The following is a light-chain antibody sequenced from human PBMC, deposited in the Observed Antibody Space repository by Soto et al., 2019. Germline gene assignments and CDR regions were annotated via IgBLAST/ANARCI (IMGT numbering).Light chain of an antibody. Sequence: EIVLTQAPGTLSLSPGERATLSCRASQSFSSSYLAGYQQKPGQAPRLLIYGASTRATGIPDRFSGSGAGTDFTLTISRLEPEDFAVYYCQQYGNSPLTYGGGTKVQIK. J-gene: IGKJ4*02. V-gene: IGKV3-20*01. CDR2: GAS. CDR1: QSFSSSY. CDR3: QQYGNSPLT.